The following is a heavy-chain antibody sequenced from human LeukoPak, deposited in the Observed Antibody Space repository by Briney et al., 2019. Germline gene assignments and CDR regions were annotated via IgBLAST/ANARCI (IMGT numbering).Heavy chain of an antibody. CDR1: GGSISSSSYY. V-gene: IGHV4-39*01. D-gene: IGHD2-2*02. CDR2: IYYRGST. Sequence: SETLSLTCTVSGGSISSSSYYWGWIRQPPGKGLEWIGNIYYRGSTYYNPSLKSRVTISVDTSKNQFSLKLSSVTAADTAVYYCARSDCSSISCYTISDWNYVYFDYCGQGTLVTVSS. J-gene: IGHJ4*02. CDR3: ARSDCSSISCYTISDWNYVYFDY.